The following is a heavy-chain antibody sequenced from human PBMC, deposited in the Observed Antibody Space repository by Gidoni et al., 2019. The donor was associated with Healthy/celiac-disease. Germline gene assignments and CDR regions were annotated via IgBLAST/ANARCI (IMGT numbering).Heavy chain of an antibody. CDR3: ARANTGYSYGFPLNYYYYYGMDV. J-gene: IGHJ6*02. CDR1: GYTFTSYD. CDR2: MNPNSGNT. D-gene: IGHD5-18*01. Sequence: QVQLVQSGAEVKKPGASVKVSCKASGYTFTSYDINWVRQATGQGLEWMGWMNPNSGNTGYAQKFQGRVTITRNTSISTAYMELSSLRSEDTAVYYCARANTGYSYGFPLNYYYYYGMDVWGQGTTVTVSS. V-gene: IGHV1-8*03.